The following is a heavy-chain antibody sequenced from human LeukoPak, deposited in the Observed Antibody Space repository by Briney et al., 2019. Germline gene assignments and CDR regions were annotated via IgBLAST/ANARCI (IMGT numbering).Heavy chain of an antibody. CDR1: GGSISSYY. J-gene: IGHJ5*02. Sequence: SETLSLTCTVSGGSISSYYWSWIWQPPGKGLEWIGYIYDSGSTYYNPSLKSRVTISVDTSKNQFSLRLSSVTAADTAVCYCARDIGERRGAVGFDPWGQGTLVTVSS. D-gene: IGHD6-13*01. V-gene: IGHV4-59*01. CDR3: ARDIGERRGAVGFDP. CDR2: IYDSGST.